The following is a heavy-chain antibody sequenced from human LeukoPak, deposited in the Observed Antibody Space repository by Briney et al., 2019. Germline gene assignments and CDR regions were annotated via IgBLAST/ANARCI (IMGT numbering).Heavy chain of an antibody. CDR2: ISYDGSSS. CDR1: GFTFSGHA. V-gene: IGHV3-30*03. CDR3: ARAPEYYYDSSGYYYYYYYMDV. J-gene: IGHJ6*03. D-gene: IGHD3-22*01. Sequence: GGSLRLSCAASGFTFSGHAMVWVRQGPGKGLEWVSFISYDGSSSVYADSVMGRFTISRDNSKNSLYLQMNSLRAEDTAVYYCARAPEYYYDSSGYYYYYYYMDVWGKGTTVTVSS.